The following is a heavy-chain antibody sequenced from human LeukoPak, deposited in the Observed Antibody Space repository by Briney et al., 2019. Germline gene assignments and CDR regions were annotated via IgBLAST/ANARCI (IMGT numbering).Heavy chain of an antibody. CDR1: GFTFSDYF. CDR3: ATSQSSVAGIVGD. Sequence: SGGSLRLSCAVSGFTFSDYFMTWIRRAPGKGLEWVSYISGSGSNKYYADSVKGRFTLSRDNAKNSLYLQMNSLRVEDTAVYYCATSQSSVAGIVGDWGQGTLVTVSS. CDR2: ISGSGSNK. D-gene: IGHD6-19*01. J-gene: IGHJ4*02. V-gene: IGHV3-11*04.